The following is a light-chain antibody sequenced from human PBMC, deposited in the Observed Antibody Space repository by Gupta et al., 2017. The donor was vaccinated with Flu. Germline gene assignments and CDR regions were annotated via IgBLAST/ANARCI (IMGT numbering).Light chain of an antibody. CDR3: QQRSNWPPSLT. J-gene: IGKJ4*01. CDR2: DAS. V-gene: IGKV3-11*01. Sequence: EIVLTQSPATLSLSPGERATLSCRASQSVGSYLAWYRQKPGQAPRLLIYDASNRATGIPARCSGSGSGTDFTLTISSLEPEDFATYYCQQRSNWPPSLTFGGGTKVEIK. CDR1: QSVGSY.